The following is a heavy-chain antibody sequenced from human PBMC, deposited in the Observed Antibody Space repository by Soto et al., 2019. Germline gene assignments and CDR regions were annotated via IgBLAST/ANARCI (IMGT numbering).Heavy chain of an antibody. Sequence: SGPTLVIPTQTLTLTCTFSGFSLSTSGVGVGWIRQPPGKALEWLALIYWNDDKRYSPSLKSRLTITKDTSKNQVVLTMTNMDPVDTPTYYCAHKSPPRYYCWSGYYTPDYYGMDVWGQGTTVTVSS. CDR3: AHKSPPRYYCWSGYYTPDYYGMDV. D-gene: IGHD3-3*01. CDR1: GFSLSTSGVG. V-gene: IGHV2-5*01. CDR2: IYWNDDK. J-gene: IGHJ6*02.